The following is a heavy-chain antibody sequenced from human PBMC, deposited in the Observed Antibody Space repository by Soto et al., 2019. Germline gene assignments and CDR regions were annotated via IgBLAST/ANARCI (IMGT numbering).Heavy chain of an antibody. V-gene: IGHV4-31*03. D-gene: IGHD4-17*01. CDR3: ARVTTVTDYYYYYGMDV. Sequence: QVQLQESGPGLVKPSQTLSLTCTVSGGSISSGGYYWSWIRQHPGKGLEWIGYIYYSGSTYYNPSLKRRVTISVDTSKNQFSLKLSSVTAADTAVYYCARVTTVTDYYYYYGMDVWGQGTTVTVSS. CDR1: GGSISSGGYY. J-gene: IGHJ6*02. CDR2: IYYSGST.